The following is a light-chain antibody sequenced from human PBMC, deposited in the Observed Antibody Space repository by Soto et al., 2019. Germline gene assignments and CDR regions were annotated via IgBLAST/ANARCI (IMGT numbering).Light chain of an antibody. V-gene: IGKV1-9*01. CDR3: QQLYTSPLT. J-gene: IGKJ5*01. CDR2: AAS. Sequence: EIHMTQSASSLSASVGYRFTITCRASQGISSYLAWYQQKPGKAPKLLIYAASTLQSGVPSRFSGSGSGTDFTLTISSLQPEDVATYYCQQLYTSPLTFGQGTRLEIK. CDR1: QGISSY.